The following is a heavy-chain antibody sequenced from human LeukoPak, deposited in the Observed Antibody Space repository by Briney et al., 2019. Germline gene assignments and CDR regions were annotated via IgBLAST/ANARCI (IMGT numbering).Heavy chain of an antibody. CDR1: GYTFTSYG. V-gene: IGHV1-18*01. Sequence: ASVKVSCKASGYTFTSYGITWVRQAPGQGLEWMGWVSGDNGNTYYAQKLQGRVTMTTDTFTSTAYMELRSLRSDDTAVYCCARDCDSSGYYCYWSQGTLVTVSS. CDR3: ARDCDSSGYYCY. CDR2: VSGDNGNT. D-gene: IGHD3-22*01. J-gene: IGHJ4*02.